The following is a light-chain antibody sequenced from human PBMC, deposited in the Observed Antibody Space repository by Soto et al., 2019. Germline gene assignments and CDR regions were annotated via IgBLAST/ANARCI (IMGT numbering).Light chain of an antibody. Sequence: QLVLTQSPSASASLGASVKLTCTLSSGHSNYAIAWHQQQSEKGPRYLMKLNSDGSHSKGDGIPDRFSGSSSGAERYLTISSLQSEDEADYYCQTWDSGIVVFGGGTQLTVL. CDR1: SGHSNYA. J-gene: IGLJ2*01. CDR2: LNSDGSH. V-gene: IGLV4-69*01. CDR3: QTWDSGIVV.